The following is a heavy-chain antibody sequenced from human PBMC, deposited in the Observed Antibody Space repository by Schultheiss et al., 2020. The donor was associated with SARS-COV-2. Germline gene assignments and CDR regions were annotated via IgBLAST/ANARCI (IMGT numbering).Heavy chain of an antibody. D-gene: IGHD3-3*01. CDR3: ARGSTIREGYFDY. CDR2: INHSGST. Sequence: SETLSLTCTVSGGSISSSSYYWGWIRQPPGKGLEWIGEINHSGSTNYNPSLKSRVTISVDTSKNQFSLKLSSVTAADTAVYYCARGSTIREGYFDYWGQGTLVTVSS. J-gene: IGHJ4*02. CDR1: GGSISSSSYY. V-gene: IGHV4-39*07.